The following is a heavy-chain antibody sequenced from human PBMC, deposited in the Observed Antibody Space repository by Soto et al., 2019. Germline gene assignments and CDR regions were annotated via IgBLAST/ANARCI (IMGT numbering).Heavy chain of an antibody. D-gene: IGHD3-10*01. CDR3: ARERAGLGSYYNGGY. Sequence: EVQLVESGGGLVKPGGSLRLSCAASGFTFSSDSMNWVRQSLGKGLEWVSSISSSSSYIYYADSVKGRFTSSRENANNSLYLQMNSLRAEDTAVYYCARERAGLGSYYNGGYRGQGTLGTVSS. J-gene: IGHJ4*02. CDR1: GFTFSSDS. CDR2: ISSSSSYI. V-gene: IGHV3-21*01.